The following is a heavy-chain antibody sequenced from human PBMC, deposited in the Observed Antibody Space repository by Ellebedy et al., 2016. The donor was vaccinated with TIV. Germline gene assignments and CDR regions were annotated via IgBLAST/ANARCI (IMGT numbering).Heavy chain of an antibody. CDR1: GFPFSDHF. CDR2: ISSNTTYA. V-gene: IGHV3-21*01. CDR3: ARAQWLFPPHYYYYGMDV. J-gene: IGHJ6*02. D-gene: IGHD3-22*01. Sequence: GESLKISCVASGFPFSDHFMSWVRQAPGRGPEWVSSISSNTTYAYYGDSVKGRFTISRDNSKNTLYLQMNSLRAEDTAVYYCARAQWLFPPHYYYYGMDVWGQGTTVTVSS.